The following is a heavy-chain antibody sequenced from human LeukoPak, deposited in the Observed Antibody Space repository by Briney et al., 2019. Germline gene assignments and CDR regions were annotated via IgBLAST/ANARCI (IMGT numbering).Heavy chain of an antibody. CDR3: ARLLYYDYVWGSYRYYYFDY. D-gene: IGHD3-16*02. CDR2: IYYSGST. V-gene: IGHV4-39*01. Sequence: SGTLSLTCTVSGGSISSSSYYWGWIRQPPGKGLEWIGSIYYSGSTYYNPSLKSRVTISVDTSKNQFSLKLSSVTAADTAVYYCARLLYYDYVWGSYRYYYFDYWGQGTLVTVSS. J-gene: IGHJ4*02. CDR1: GGSISSSSYY.